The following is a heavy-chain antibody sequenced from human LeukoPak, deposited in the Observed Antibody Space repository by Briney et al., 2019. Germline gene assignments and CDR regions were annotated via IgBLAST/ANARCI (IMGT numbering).Heavy chain of an antibody. Sequence: TETPSLTCTVSGGSISSYYWSWIRQPPGKGLEWIGYIYYSGSTNYNPSLKSRVTISLDTSKNQFSLKLSSVTAADTAVYYCARGGRGGYSYGSDYWGQGTLVTVSS. J-gene: IGHJ4*02. D-gene: IGHD5-18*01. CDR1: GGSISSYY. V-gene: IGHV4-59*01. CDR3: ARGGRGGYSYGSDY. CDR2: IYYSGST.